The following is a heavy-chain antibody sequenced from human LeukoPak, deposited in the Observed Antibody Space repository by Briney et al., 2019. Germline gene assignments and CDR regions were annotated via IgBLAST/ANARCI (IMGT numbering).Heavy chain of an antibody. V-gene: IGHV4-59*01. CDR3: ARGRCSGGSCSNNYYYYMDV. J-gene: IGHJ6*03. Sequence: PSETLSLTCTVSGGSISSYYWSWIRQPPGKGLEWIGYIYYSGSTNYNPSLKSRVTISVDTSKNQFSLKLSSVTAADTAVYYCARGRCSGGSCSNNYYYYMDVWGKGTTVTVSS. CDR2: IYYSGST. CDR1: GGSISSYY. D-gene: IGHD2-15*01.